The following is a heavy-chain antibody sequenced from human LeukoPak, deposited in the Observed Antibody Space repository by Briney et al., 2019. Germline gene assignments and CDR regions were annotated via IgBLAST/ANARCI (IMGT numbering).Heavy chain of an antibody. J-gene: IGHJ4*02. CDR1: GFTFSSFA. CDR2: ISGNGDST. Sequence: GGSLRLSCAASGFTFSSFAMHWVRQAPGKGLEYVSTISGNGDSTYYANSVRGRFTISRDNSKNTLYLQMGSLRTEDMAVYYCARSFSGMDYWGQGTLVTLSS. V-gene: IGHV3-64*01. D-gene: IGHD3-10*01. CDR3: ARSFSGMDY.